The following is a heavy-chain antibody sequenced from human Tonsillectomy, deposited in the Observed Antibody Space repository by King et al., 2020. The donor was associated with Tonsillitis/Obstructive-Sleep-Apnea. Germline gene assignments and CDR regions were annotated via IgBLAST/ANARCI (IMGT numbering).Heavy chain of an antibody. J-gene: IGHJ4*02. CDR2: ISSSGSTI. CDR1: GFTFSSYG. CDR3: ASERGSGYYTSSYYFDY. V-gene: IGHV3-48*03. D-gene: IGHD3-3*01. Sequence: VQLVESGGGLVQPGGSLRLSCAASGFTFSSYGVNWVRQAPGKGLEWVSYISSSGSTIYYADSVKGRFTISRDNAKNSLYLQMNSLRAEDTAVYYCASERGSGYYTSSYYFDYWGQGTLVTVSS.